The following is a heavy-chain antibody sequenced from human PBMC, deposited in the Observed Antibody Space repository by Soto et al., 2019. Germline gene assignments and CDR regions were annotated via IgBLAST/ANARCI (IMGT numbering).Heavy chain of an antibody. D-gene: IGHD1-26*01. V-gene: IGHV3-23*01. CDR1: GFTFSSYA. CDR3: ARRGSGSYYDY. Sequence: EVQLLESGGGLVQPGGSLRLSCAASGFTFSSYAMRWVRQAPGKGLEWVSAISGSGGSTYYADSVKGRFTISRDNSKNTLYLQMNSLRAEDTAAYYCARRGSGSYYDYWGQGTLVNVSS. CDR2: ISGSGGST. J-gene: IGHJ4*02.